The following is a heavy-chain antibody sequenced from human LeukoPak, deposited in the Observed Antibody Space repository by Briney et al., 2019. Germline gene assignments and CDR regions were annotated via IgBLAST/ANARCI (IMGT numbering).Heavy chain of an antibody. CDR3: ARDHTKGTMADV. V-gene: IGHV1-46*03. CDR2: INPSGGST. Sequence: GASVKVSCKASGYTFTSYYMHWVRQAPGQGLEWMGIINPSGGSTSYAQKFQGRVTMTRDTSTSTVYMELSSLRSEDTALYYCARDHTKGTMADVWGKGTTVTVSS. CDR1: GYTFTSYY. J-gene: IGHJ6*04. D-gene: IGHD4/OR15-4a*01.